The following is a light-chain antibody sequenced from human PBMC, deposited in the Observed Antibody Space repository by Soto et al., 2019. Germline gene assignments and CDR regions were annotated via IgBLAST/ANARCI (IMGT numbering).Light chain of an antibody. V-gene: IGKV3-20*01. Sequence: EIVLTQSPGTLSLSPGDRATLSCRASQSVSSSYLAWYQQKPCQAPRLLIYGASSRATGIPDRFSASGAETDFTRTISRLEPQDVPVYNCQQYCSSPYTLVQGTKVEIK. CDR1: QSVSSSY. CDR2: GAS. J-gene: IGKJ1*01. CDR3: QQYCSSPYT.